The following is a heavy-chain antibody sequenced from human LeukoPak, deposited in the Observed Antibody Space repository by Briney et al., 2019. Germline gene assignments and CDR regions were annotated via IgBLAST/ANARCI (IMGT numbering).Heavy chain of an antibody. CDR2: IIPIFGTA. J-gene: IGHJ5*02. V-gene: IGHV1-69*05. Sequence: GSSVKVSCKASGGTFSSYAISWVRQAPGQGLEWMGGIIPIFGTASYAQKFQGRVTITTDESTSTAYMELSSLRSEDTAVYYCARDVRNYGDPYNWFDPWGQGTLVTVSS. CDR1: GGTFSSYA. CDR3: ARDVRNYGDPYNWFDP. D-gene: IGHD4-17*01.